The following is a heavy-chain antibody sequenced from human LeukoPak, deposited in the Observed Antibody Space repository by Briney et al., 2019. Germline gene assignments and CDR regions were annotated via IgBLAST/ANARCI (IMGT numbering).Heavy chain of an antibody. CDR2: ISAYNGNT. Sequence: ASVKVSCKASGYTFTSYGISWVRQAPGQGLEWMGWISAYNGNTNYARKLQGRVTMTTDTSTSTAYMELRSLRSDDTAVYYCAISLVVPAAMIPRGERFDPWGQGTLVTVSS. V-gene: IGHV1-18*01. J-gene: IGHJ5*02. CDR1: GYTFTSYG. D-gene: IGHD2-2*01. CDR3: AISLVVPAAMIPRGERFDP.